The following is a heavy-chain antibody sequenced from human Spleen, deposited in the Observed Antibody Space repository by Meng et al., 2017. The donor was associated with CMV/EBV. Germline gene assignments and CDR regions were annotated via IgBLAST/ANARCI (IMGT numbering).Heavy chain of an antibody. V-gene: IGHV3-30-3*01. D-gene: IGHD6-13*01. Sequence: GESLKISCAASGFIFSSSPMHWVRQAPGKGLEWVAVIAYDGSNKFYADSVRGRFTISRDNSKNTLFLQMNSLRAEDTAVYYCARDSKSSRYTGGYYYGMDVWGQGTTVTVSS. CDR2: IAYDGSNK. CDR3: ARDSKSSRYTGGYYYGMDV. CDR1: GFIFSSSP. J-gene: IGHJ6*02.